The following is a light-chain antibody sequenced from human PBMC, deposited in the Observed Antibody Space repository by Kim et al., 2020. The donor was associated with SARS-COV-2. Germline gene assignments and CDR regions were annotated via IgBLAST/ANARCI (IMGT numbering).Light chain of an antibody. CDR2: DAS. V-gene: IGKV3-20*01. CDR1: QSVSSIY. Sequence: LSPGERATLSCWASQSVSSIYLAWYQQKPGQAPRLLIYDASSRATGIPDRFSGGGSGTDFSLTISRLEPEDFAVYYCQQYGSSPCTFGQGTKLEI. J-gene: IGKJ2*02. CDR3: QQYGSSPCT.